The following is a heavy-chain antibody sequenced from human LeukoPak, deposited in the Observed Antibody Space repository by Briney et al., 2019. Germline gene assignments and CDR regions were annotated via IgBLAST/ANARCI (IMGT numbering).Heavy chain of an antibody. CDR3: ARRFRN. CDR2: ISSDGRTK. J-gene: IGHJ4*02. Sequence: GGSLRLSCVGSGLSVSNDEMNWVRQAPGKGLDWDSHISSDGRTKAYADSVKGRFTISRDNAKNSLYLQMNSLRVEDTAVYYCARRFRNWGQGTLVTVSS. V-gene: IGHV3-48*03. CDR1: GLSVSNDE.